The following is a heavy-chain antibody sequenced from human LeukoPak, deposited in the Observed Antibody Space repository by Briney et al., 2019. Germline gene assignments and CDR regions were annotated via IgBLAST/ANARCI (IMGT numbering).Heavy chain of an antibody. CDR1: GYTFTGYY. V-gene: IGHV1-2*06. CDR3: ARDGSGSYYNGFDY. J-gene: IGHJ4*02. Sequence: ASVKVSCKASGYTFTGYYMHWVRQAPGQGHEWMGRINPNSGGTNYAQKFQGRVTMTRDTSISTAYMELSRLRSDDTAVYYCARDGSGSYYNGFDYWGQGTLVTVSS. D-gene: IGHD3-10*01. CDR2: INPNSGGT.